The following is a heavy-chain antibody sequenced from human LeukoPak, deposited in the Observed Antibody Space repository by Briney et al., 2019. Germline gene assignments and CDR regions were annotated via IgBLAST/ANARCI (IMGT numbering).Heavy chain of an antibody. CDR1: GFSFSTYE. D-gene: IGHD2-21*02. CDR3: ARVGREVTTGYFDD. Sequence: GGSLRLSCVASGFSFSTYEMNWVRQAPGKGLEWVAYISTSGSSVYYADSLKGRFTVSRDNAKSSLFLQVDSLTVEDTAVYYCARVGREVTTGYFDDWGQGTLVAVSS. V-gene: IGHV3-48*03. J-gene: IGHJ4*02. CDR2: ISTSGSSV.